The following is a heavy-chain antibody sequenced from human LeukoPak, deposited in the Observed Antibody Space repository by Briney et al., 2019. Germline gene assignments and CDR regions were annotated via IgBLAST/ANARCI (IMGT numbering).Heavy chain of an antibody. Sequence: GGSLRLSCAASGFTFTTYWMSWVRQAPGKGLEWVSYISSSGSTIYYADSVKGRFTISRDNARNLLSLQMNSLRAEDTAVYYCARGDPIYDFWSGGDYWGQGSLVTVSS. CDR2: ISSSGSTI. V-gene: IGHV3-48*01. D-gene: IGHD3-3*01. J-gene: IGHJ4*02. CDR3: ARGDPIYDFWSGGDY. CDR1: GFTFTTYW.